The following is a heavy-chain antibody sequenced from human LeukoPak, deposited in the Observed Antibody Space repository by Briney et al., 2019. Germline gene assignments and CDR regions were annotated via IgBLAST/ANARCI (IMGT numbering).Heavy chain of an antibody. D-gene: IGHD3-22*01. CDR2: IYYSGST. Sequence: SETLSLTCTVSGGSISSSSYYWGWIRQPPGKGLEWIGSIYYSGSTYYNPSLKSRVTISVDTSKNQFSLKLSSVTAADTAVYYCARGGPPFITMILVGAFDIWGQGTMVTVSS. CDR1: GGSISSSSYY. CDR3: ARGGPPFITMILVGAFDI. J-gene: IGHJ3*02. V-gene: IGHV4-39*07.